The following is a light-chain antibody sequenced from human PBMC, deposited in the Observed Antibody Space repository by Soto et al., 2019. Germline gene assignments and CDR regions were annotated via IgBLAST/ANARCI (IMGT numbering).Light chain of an antibody. Sequence: DIQMTQSPSSVSASVGDRVTITCRASQDISSWLARYQQKPGKAPNLLIFSASSLESGVPSRFSGSGSGTEFTLTISSLQPEDFATYYCQQANTFPYTFGQGTKLEIK. V-gene: IGKV1-12*01. CDR3: QQANTFPYT. CDR2: SAS. CDR1: QDISSW. J-gene: IGKJ2*01.